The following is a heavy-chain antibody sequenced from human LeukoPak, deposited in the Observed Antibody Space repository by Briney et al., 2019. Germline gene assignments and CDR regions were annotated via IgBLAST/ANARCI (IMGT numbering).Heavy chain of an antibody. J-gene: IGHJ4*02. CDR1: GYTFTNYD. D-gene: IGHD6-19*01. Sequence: ASVKVSCKASGYTFTNYDVTWVRQAPGQGLEWMGWINPYNGNTDYAQNLQGRVTVTTDTSTTTACMELRSLRSDDTAVYYCARRGYNSGWYYFDYWGQGTLVTVSS. CDR3: ARRGYNSGWYYFDY. CDR2: INPYNGNT. V-gene: IGHV1-18*01.